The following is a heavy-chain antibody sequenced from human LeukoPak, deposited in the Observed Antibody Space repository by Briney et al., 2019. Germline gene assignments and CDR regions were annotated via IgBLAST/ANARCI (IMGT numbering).Heavy chain of an antibody. CDR1: GFTFSSHW. D-gene: IGHD2-2*01. J-gene: IGHJ4*02. CDR2: VRGDGRKT. V-gene: IGHV3-7*01. Sequence: PGGSLRLSCEASGFTFSSHWMHWVRQAPGKGLECVATVRGDGRKTDYVDSVNGRFAISRDNARNSLHLDMSSLRAEDTAVYYSVRGTTSWKGVDYWGQGTLVTVSS. CDR3: VRGTTSWKGVDY.